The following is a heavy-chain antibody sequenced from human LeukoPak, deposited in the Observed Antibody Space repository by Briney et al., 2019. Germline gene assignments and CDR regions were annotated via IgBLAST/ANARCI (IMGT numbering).Heavy chain of an antibody. CDR3: AKGTYYYDSSGYPHGANFDY. V-gene: IGHV5-51*01. D-gene: IGHD3-22*01. CDR1: GYSFTSCW. CDR2: IYPGDSDT. J-gene: IGHJ4*02. Sequence: GESLKISCKGSGYSFTSCWIGWVRQMPGKGLEWMGIIYPGDSDTRYSPSFQGQVTISADKSISTAYLQWSSLKASDTAMYYCAKGTYYYDSSGYPHGANFDYWGQGTLVTVSS.